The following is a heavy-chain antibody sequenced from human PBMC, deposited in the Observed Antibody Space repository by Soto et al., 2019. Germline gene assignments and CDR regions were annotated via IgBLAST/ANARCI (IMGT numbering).Heavy chain of an antibody. CDR2: INSSSTYP. CDR1: GFTFSDYY. Sequence: QVQLVESGGGLVKPGGSLRLSCAASGFTFSDYYMSWIRRAPGKGLEWVSYINSSSTYPNYADSVKGRFTISRDNAKNSLYLQMNSLRAEDTAVYYCARIIAAAGGRRYFDLWGRGTLVTVSS. V-gene: IGHV3-11*05. D-gene: IGHD6-13*01. J-gene: IGHJ2*01. CDR3: ARIIAAAGGRRYFDL.